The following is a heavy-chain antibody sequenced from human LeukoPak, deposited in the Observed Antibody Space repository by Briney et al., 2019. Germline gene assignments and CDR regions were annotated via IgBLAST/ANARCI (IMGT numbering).Heavy chain of an antibody. D-gene: IGHD1-1*01. V-gene: IGHV1-3*03. CDR3: ARSKNWNEGWFDP. J-gene: IGHJ5*02. CDR2: INAGNGNT. CDR1: GYTFTSYA. Sequence: GASVKVSCKASGYTFTSYAMHWVRQAPGQRLEWMGWINAGNGNTKYSQEFQGRVTFTRDTSASTAYMELSSLRSEDMAVYYCARSKNWNEGWFDPWGQGTLVTVSS.